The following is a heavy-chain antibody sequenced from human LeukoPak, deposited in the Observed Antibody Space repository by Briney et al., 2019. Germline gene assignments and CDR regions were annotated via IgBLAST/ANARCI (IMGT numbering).Heavy chain of an antibody. CDR2: RQPGNVS. CDR3: VRERDYDPYFDY. Sequence: GGSLRLSCAASGFTASTHHMAWVRQAPGKGLEWVSRRQPGNVSYYADSVTGRFTTSTDSSKNTLYLQMRDLRAEDTALYYCVRERDYDPYFDYCGQGTLVIVSS. V-gene: IGHV3-53*01. D-gene: IGHD3-22*01. CDR1: GFTASTHH. J-gene: IGHJ4*02.